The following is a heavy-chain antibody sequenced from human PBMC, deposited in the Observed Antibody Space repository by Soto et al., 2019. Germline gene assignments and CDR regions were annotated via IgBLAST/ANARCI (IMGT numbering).Heavy chain of an antibody. J-gene: IGHJ4*02. V-gene: IGHV3-9*01. CDR2: ISSDSGTI. CDR3: AKGVVLVATTFFDY. Sequence: PGGSLRLSCSASGFTFDDYAIHWVRQAPGKGLEWVSGISSDSGTIGYADSVKGRFTISRDNGKKSVYLQMSSLRPEDTALYYCAKGVVLVATTFFDYWGQGTVVTVSS. CDR1: GFTFDDYA. D-gene: IGHD2-15*01.